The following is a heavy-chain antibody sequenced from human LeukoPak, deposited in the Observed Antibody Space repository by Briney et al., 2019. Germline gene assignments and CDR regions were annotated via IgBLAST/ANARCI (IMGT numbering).Heavy chain of an antibody. Sequence: SETLSLTCAVSAYSISSGYYWGWIRQPPGKGLEWIGEINHSGSTNYNPSLKSRVTISVDTSKNQFSLKLSSVTAADTAVYYCASRMITMVRGVIIGSGYYGMDVWGQGTTVTVSS. CDR3: ASRMITMVRGVIIGSGYYGMDV. CDR2: INHSGST. D-gene: IGHD3-10*01. CDR1: AYSISSGYY. V-gene: IGHV4-38-2*01. J-gene: IGHJ6*02.